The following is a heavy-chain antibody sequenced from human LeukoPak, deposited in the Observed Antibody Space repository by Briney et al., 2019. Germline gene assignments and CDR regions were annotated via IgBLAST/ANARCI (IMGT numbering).Heavy chain of an antibody. CDR2: IYYNGNT. CDR3: ARHGGITMVQGVLSAFDI. CDR1: GGSVTSYY. Sequence: PSETLSLTCTVYGGSVTSYYWSWIRQPPGKGLEWIAYIYYNGNTDYNPSLKSRVIISVDTSKNQFSLKLSSVTAADTAVYYCARHGGITMVQGVLSAFDIWGQGTMVTVSS. D-gene: IGHD3-10*01. V-gene: IGHV4-59*08. J-gene: IGHJ3*02.